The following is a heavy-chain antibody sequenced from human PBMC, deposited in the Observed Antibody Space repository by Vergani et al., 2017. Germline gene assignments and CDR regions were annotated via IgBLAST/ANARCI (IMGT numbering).Heavy chain of an antibody. CDR1: GVTVSSNY. CDR2: IYSGGST. J-gene: IGHJ4*02. V-gene: IGHV3-66*02. CDR3: ARDTRGSGTDY. Sequence: EVQLVESGGGLVQPGGSLRLSCAASGVTVSSNYMSWVRRAPGKGLEWVSVIYSGGSTYYADSGKGRFTISRDNSNNTLYLQMNSLRAEDTSVYYCARDTRGSGTDYWGQGTLVTVSS. D-gene: IGHD3-10*01.